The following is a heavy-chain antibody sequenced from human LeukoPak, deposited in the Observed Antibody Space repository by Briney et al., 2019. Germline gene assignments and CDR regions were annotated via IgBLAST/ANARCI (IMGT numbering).Heavy chain of an antibody. Sequence: SETLSLTCTVSGGSLSSRVHYWVWIRQPPGKGLEWLGSVHYSGNTYYSPSLKSRVTISLDTYKKQYSLKVNSMTAADTAVYYCTRSDGSGLIRIWGQGTMVTVSS. J-gene: IGHJ3*02. D-gene: IGHD3-22*01. CDR3: TRSDGSGLIRI. V-gene: IGHV4-39*07. CDR1: GGSLSSRVHY. CDR2: VHYSGNT.